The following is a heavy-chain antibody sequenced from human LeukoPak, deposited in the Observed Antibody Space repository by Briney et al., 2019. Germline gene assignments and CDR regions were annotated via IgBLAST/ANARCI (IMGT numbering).Heavy chain of an antibody. CDR2: IYISGTT. Sequence: PSETLSLTCSVSGASISSYYWSWVRQPAGKGLEWIGRIYISGTTKHNPSLKSRVTMSVDTSKNQFSLRLTSVTGADTAVYFCARDDVPYRGTYTPFDVWGQGTLVTVSS. D-gene: IGHD3-10*02. CDR3: ARDDVPYRGTYTPFDV. V-gene: IGHV4-4*07. CDR1: GASISSYY. J-gene: IGHJ4*02.